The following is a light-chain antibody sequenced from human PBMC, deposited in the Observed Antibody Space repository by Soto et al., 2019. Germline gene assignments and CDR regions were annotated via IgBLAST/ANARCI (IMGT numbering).Light chain of an antibody. Sequence: QSALTQPASVSGSAGQSITISCSGTMRDVGAYNLVSWYQQHPGTAPKLIIYEVRNRPSGISSRFSGSRSGNTASLTISGLLPEDEGDHYCSAYTARSTLVFGGGTKLTVL. CDR3: SAYTARSTLV. J-gene: IGLJ3*02. CDR1: MRDVGAYNL. CDR2: EVR. V-gene: IGLV2-14*01.